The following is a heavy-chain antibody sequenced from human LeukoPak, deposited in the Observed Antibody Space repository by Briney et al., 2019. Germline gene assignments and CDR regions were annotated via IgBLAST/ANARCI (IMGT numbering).Heavy chain of an antibody. Sequence: GGSLRLSCAASGFTFSDYYMSWIRQAPGKGLEWVSYISSSGSTIYYADSVKGRFTISRDNSKNTLYLRMNSLRAKDTAVYYCARGALTGVTTYFDYWGQGTLVTVSS. CDR3: ARGALTGVTTYFDY. D-gene: IGHD3-3*01. CDR1: GFTFSDYY. J-gene: IGHJ4*02. V-gene: IGHV3-11*04. CDR2: ISSSGSTI.